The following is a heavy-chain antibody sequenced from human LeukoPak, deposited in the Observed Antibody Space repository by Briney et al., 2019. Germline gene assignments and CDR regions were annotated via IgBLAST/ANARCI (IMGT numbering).Heavy chain of an antibody. Sequence: SETLSLTRTVSGGSISSYYWSWIRQPPGKGLEWIGYIYYSGSTNYNPSLKSRVTISVDTSKNQFSLKLSSVTAADTAVYYCARRVPRAVAGYYYYYYMDVWGKGTTVTVSS. CDR1: GGSISSYY. J-gene: IGHJ6*03. CDR3: ARRVPRAVAGYYYYYYMDV. D-gene: IGHD6-19*01. V-gene: IGHV4-59*01. CDR2: IYYSGST.